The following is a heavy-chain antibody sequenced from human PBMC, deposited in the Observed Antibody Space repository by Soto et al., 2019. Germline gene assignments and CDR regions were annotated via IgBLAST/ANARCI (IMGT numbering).Heavy chain of an antibody. Sequence: SETLSLTCAVYGGSFSGYYWTWIRQPPGTGLEWIGEINHSGSTNYNPSLKSRVTISVDTSKNQFSLKLTSVTAADTAVYYCANFDLFTFWGVSGPHDVFDIWGQGTMVTVSS. V-gene: IGHV4-34*01. D-gene: IGHD3-16*01. CDR3: ANFDLFTFWGVSGPHDVFDI. CDR2: INHSGST. CDR1: GGSFSGYY. J-gene: IGHJ3*02.